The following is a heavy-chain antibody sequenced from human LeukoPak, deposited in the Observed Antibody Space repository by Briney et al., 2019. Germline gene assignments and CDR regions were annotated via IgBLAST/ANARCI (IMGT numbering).Heavy chain of an antibody. V-gene: IGHV3-11*01. J-gene: IGHJ4*02. CDR2: INSSGSTI. CDR3: ARRTQDYYDSSGYYFDY. D-gene: IGHD3-22*01. Sequence: GGSLRLSCAASGFTFSDYYMSWIRQAPGKGLEWVSYINSSGSTIYYADSVKGRFTISRDNAKNSLYLQMNSLRAEDTAVYYCARRTQDYYDSSGYYFDYWGQGTLVTVSS. CDR1: GFTFSDYY.